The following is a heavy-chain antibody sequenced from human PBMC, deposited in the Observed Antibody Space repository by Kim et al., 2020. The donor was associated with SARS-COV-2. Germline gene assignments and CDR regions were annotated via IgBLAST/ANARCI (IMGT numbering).Heavy chain of an antibody. CDR2: ISSSSSYI. D-gene: IGHD2-21*02. CDR3: ARDVRMTAIEGDY. Sequence: GGSLRLSCAASGFTFSSYSMNWVRQAPGKGLEWVSSISSSSSYIYYADSVKGRFTISRDNAKNSLYLQMNSLRAEDTAVYYCARDVRMTAIEGDYWGQGTLVTVSS. CDR1: GFTFSSYS. J-gene: IGHJ4*02. V-gene: IGHV3-21*01.